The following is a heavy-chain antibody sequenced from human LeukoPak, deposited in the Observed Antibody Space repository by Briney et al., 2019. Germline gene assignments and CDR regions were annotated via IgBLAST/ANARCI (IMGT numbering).Heavy chain of an antibody. V-gene: IGHV5-10-1*01. CDR1: GYKFTSYW. CDR2: IDPSDSYT. J-gene: IGHJ4*02. Sequence: PRESLKISCKGSGYKFTSYWINWVRQTPGKGLEWMGRIDPSDSYTMYSPSFQGHVTISADKSISTAYLQWSSLKASDSAMYYCARVLGYSYGWNYWGQGTLVTVSS. CDR3: ARVLGYSYGWNY. D-gene: IGHD5-18*01.